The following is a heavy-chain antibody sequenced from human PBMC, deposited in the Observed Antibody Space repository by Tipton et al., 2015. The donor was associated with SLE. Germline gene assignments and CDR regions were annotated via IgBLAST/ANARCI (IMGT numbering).Heavy chain of an antibody. J-gene: IGHJ4*02. CDR2: VYYSGNT. D-gene: IGHD6-13*01. CDR3: ARVIFSSSWPHFDH. Sequence: TLSLTCTVSGGSISSHYWSWIRQPPGKGLEWIGFVYYSGNTNYNPSLKSRVIISVDTSNNQFSLKLSSVTAADTAVYYCARVIFSSSWPHFDHWGRGTLVTVSS. CDR1: GGSISSHY. V-gene: IGHV4-59*11.